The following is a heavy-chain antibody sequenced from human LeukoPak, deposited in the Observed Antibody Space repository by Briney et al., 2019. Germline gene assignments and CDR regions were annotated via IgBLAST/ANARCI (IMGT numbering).Heavy chain of an antibody. J-gene: IGHJ5*02. CDR1: GFTVSSNY. CDR3: AREGLSPPFDP. CDR2: IYSGGST. V-gene: IGHV3-66*01. Sequence: GGSLRLSCAASGFTVSSNYMSWVRQAPGKGLEWVSVIYSGGSTYYADSVKGRFIISRDNSKNTLYLQMNSLRAEDTAVYYCAREGLSPPFDPWGQGTLVTVSS.